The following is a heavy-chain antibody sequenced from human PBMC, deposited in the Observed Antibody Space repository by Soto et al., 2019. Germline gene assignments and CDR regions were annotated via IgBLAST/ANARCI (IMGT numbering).Heavy chain of an antibody. D-gene: IGHD3-10*01. J-gene: IGHJ4*02. CDR2: IYQSGTT. CDR3: ASMGYHYGSGMNPLDY. Sequence: SETLSLTCDVSGDSISSGGYSWNWIRQPPGKGLEWIGNIYQSGTTDYNPSLKSRVTISVDRSKNQFSLKLSSVTAADTAVYYCASMGYHYGSGMNPLDYWGQGTLVTVSS. V-gene: IGHV4-30-2*01. CDR1: GDSISSGGYS.